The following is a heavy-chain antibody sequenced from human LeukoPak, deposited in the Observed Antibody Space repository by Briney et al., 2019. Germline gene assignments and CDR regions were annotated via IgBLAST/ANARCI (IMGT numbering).Heavy chain of an antibody. CDR3: AREGSITIFGPFFDY. CDR1: GFTFSSYA. CDR2: ISYDGSNK. D-gene: IGHD3-3*01. Sequence: PGGSLRLSCAASGFTFSSYAMHWVRQAPGKGLEWVAVISYDGSNKYYADSVKGRFTISRDNSKNTLYLQMNSLRAEDTAVYYCAREGSITIFGPFFDYWGQGTLVTVSS. J-gene: IGHJ4*02. V-gene: IGHV3-30-3*01.